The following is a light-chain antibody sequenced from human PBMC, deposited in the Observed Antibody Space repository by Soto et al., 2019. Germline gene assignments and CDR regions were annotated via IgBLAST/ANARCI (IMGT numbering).Light chain of an antibody. J-gene: IGKJ1*01. CDR3: QQYGSSPVT. CDR1: QSVTSNF. V-gene: IGKV3-20*01. Sequence: EIVLTQSPGTLSLSPGERTTLSCRASQSVTSNFLAWYQQKPGQAPRLLIYGASSRATGIPDRFSGSGSGTGFILTISSLEPEDSAVYYCQQYGSSPVTFGQGTKVEIK. CDR2: GAS.